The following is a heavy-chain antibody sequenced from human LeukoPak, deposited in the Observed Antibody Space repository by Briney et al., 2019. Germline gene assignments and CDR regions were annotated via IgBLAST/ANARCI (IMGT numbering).Heavy chain of an antibody. D-gene: IGHD3-9*01. CDR2: ISPGGST. CDR3: ARHGRYYDILTGYYYWFDP. Sequence: SETLSLTCSVSGDSISSGNYFWGWIRQPPGKGLEWIASISPGGSTSYNPPLKSRVTMSVDTSNNHFSLMLNSMSAADTAVYYCARHGRYYDILTGYYYWFDPWGQGTLVTVSS. CDR1: GDSISSGNYF. V-gene: IGHV4-39*01. J-gene: IGHJ5*02.